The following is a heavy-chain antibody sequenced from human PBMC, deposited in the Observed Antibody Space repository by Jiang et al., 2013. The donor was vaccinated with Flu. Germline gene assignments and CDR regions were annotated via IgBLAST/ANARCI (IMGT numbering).Heavy chain of an antibody. CDR2: IIPIFGTA. J-gene: IGHJ3*02. CDR3: ARLGYSYGDYDAFDI. V-gene: IGHV1-69*01. Sequence: GAEVKKPGSSVKVSCKASGGTFSSYAISWVRQAPGQGLEWMGGIIPIFGTANYAQKFQGRVTITADESASTAYMELSSLRSEDTAVYYCARLGYSYGDYDAFDIWGQGTMVTVSS. D-gene: IGHD5-18*01. CDR1: GGTFSSYA.